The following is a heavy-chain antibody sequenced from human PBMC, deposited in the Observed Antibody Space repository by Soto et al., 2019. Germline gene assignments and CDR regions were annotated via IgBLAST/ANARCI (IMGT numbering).Heavy chain of an antibody. CDR3: ARGITIFGVVIIAEAFDI. CDR1: GYTFTSYG. CDR2: ISAYNGNT. V-gene: IGHV1-18*04. J-gene: IGHJ4*02. Sequence: QVQLVQSGAEVKKPGASVKVSCKASGYTFTSYGISWVRQAPGQGLEWMGWISAYNGNTNYAQKLQGRVTMTTDTSTSTAYMELRSLRSDDTAVYYCARGITIFGVVIIAEAFDIWGQGTLVTVSS. D-gene: IGHD3-3*01.